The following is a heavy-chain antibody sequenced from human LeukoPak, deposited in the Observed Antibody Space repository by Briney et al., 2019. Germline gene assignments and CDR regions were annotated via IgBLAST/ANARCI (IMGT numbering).Heavy chain of an antibody. CDR3: ARYIVVVPAAIWWFDP. CDR2: IYYSGST. CDR1: GGSISSGGYY. D-gene: IGHD2-2*02. Sequence: SQTLSLTCTVSGGSISSGGYYWSWIRQHPGKGLEWIGYIYYSGSTYYNLSLKSRVTISVDTSKNQFSLKLSSVTAADTAVYYCARYIVVVPAAIWWFDPWGQGTLVTVSS. V-gene: IGHV4-31*03. J-gene: IGHJ5*02.